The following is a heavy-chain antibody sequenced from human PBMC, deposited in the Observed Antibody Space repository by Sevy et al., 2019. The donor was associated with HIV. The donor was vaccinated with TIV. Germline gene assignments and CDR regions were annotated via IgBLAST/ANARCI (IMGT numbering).Heavy chain of an antibody. D-gene: IGHD2-2*01. CDR3: ARDGDILVVPAAINGMDV. J-gene: IGHJ6*02. CDR2: ISSSSSTI. CDR1: GFTFSSYS. V-gene: IGHV3-48*02. Sequence: GGCLRLSCAASGFTFSSYSMNWVRQAPGKGLEWISYISSSSSTIYYADSVKGRFTISRDNANNSLYLQMNSLRDEDTAVYYCARDGDILVVPAAINGMDVWGQGTTVTVSS.